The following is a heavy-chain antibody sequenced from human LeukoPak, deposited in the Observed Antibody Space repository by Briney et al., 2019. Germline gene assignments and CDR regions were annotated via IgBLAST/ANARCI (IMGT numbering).Heavy chain of an antibody. V-gene: IGHV3-23*01. CDR2: ISGSGGST. CDR3: AKRGPAGAGKSPDYFDY. J-gene: IGHJ4*02. Sequence: PGGSLTLSCAASGFTFTSYAMSWVRQAPGKGLEWVSAISGSGGSTYYADSVKGRFTISRDNSKNTLYLQMNSLRADDTAVYYCAKRGPAGAGKSPDYFDYWGQGTLVTVSS. D-gene: IGHD6-19*01. CDR1: GFTFTSYA.